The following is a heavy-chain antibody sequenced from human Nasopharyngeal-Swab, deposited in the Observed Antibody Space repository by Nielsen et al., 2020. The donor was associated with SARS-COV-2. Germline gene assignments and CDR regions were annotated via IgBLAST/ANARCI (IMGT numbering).Heavy chain of an antibody. CDR2: IYHSGST. V-gene: IGHV4-4*02. D-gene: IGHD6-13*01. Sequence: SETLSLTCAVSGGSVSSSNWWSWVRQPPGKGLEWIGEIYHSGSTNYNPSLKSRVTISVDKSKNQFSLKLSSVTAADTAVYYCARFISQAGSFDYWGQGTLVTVSS. J-gene: IGHJ4*02. CDR3: ARFISQAGSFDY. CDR1: GGSVSSSNW.